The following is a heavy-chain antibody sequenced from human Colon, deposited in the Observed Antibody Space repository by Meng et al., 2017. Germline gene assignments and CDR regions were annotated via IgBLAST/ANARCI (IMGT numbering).Heavy chain of an antibody. D-gene: IGHD2-2*01. Sequence: SLKISCAASGFTFDDYAMHWVRQAPGKGLEWVSSISWNSGSIGYADSVKGRFTISRDNAKNSLYLQMSSLIAEDTALYYCAKDKWRHIVVVPGFDYWGQGTLVTVSS. CDR1: GFTFDDYA. V-gene: IGHV3-9*01. CDR2: ISWNSGSI. CDR3: AKDKWRHIVVVPGFDY. J-gene: IGHJ4*02.